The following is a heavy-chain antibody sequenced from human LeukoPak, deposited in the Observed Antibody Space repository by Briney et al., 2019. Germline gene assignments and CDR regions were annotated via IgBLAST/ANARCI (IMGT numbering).Heavy chain of an antibody. CDR2: IYYSGST. D-gene: IGHD3-3*01. J-gene: IGHJ3*02. V-gene: IGHV4-59*08. CDR3: ARLPYYDFWSGYYIRDDAFDI. Sequence: PSETLSLTCTVSGGSISSYYWSWIRQPPGKGLEWIGYIYYSGSTNYNPSLKSRVTISVDTSKNQFSLKLSSVTAADTDVYYCARLPYYDFWSGYYIRDDAFDIWGQGTMVTVSS. CDR1: GGSISSYY.